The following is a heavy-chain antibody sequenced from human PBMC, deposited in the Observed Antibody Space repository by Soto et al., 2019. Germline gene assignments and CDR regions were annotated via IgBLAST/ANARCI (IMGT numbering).Heavy chain of an antibody. CDR2: ISGSGGDT. V-gene: IGHV3-23*01. CDR1: GFSFSTYP. D-gene: IGHD3-9*01. CDR3: ARAEDNYDFLPDSYLRNHSFDF. Sequence: EVQLLESGGGLVQPGGSLRLSCAVSGFSFSTYPMTWVRQAPGKGLEWVSTISGSGGDTYYADSVKGRFTISRDSPKSTLYLQMSSLRAGDTAVYYCARAEDNYDFLPDSYLRNHSFDFWGQGALVTVSS. J-gene: IGHJ4*02.